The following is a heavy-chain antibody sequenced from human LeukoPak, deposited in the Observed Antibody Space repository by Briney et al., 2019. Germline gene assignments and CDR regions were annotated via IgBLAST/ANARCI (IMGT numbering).Heavy chain of an antibody. CDR1: GFTFSSYG. V-gene: IGHV3-30*02. Sequence: GGSLRLSCAASGFTFSSYGMHWVRQAPVKGREWVGFIRNNGLNRYYVDSVKGRFTLSRDNSKNTLYLQMNSLRGEDTAVYSCARGETARRGAFDYWGQGTLVTVSS. CDR3: ARGETARRGAFDY. D-gene: IGHD3-10*01. CDR2: IRNNGLNR. J-gene: IGHJ4*02.